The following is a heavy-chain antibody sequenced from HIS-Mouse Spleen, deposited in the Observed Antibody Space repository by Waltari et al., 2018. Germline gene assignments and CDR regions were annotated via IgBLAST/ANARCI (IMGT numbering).Heavy chain of an antibody. CDR3: AKTRVPLDAFDI. D-gene: IGHD2-2*01. V-gene: IGHV3-30-3*02. J-gene: IGHJ3*02. Sequence: QVQLVESGGGVVQPGRSLRLSCAASGFTFSSYAMHWVRQAPGKGLEWVAVISKDGSNKYYADSVKGRFTISRDNSKNTLYLQMNSLRAEDTAVYYCAKTRVPLDAFDIWGQGTMVTVSS. CDR1: GFTFSSYA. CDR2: ISKDGSNK.